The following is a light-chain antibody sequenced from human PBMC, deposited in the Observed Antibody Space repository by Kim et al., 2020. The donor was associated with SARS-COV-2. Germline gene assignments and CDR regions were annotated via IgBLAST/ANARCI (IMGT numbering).Light chain of an antibody. Sequence: SPGERVTLSCRASQSVSSNVAWYQQKPGQTPRLLIYGASTRATGIPARFSGSGSWTEFTLTISSLQSGDFAVYYCQQYDDWPPVTFGQGTRVEIK. V-gene: IGKV3-15*01. J-gene: IGKJ5*01. CDR1: QSVSSN. CDR2: GAS. CDR3: QQYDDWPPVT.